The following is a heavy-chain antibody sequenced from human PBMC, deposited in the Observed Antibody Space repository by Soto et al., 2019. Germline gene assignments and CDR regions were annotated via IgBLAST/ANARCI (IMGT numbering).Heavy chain of an antibody. J-gene: IGHJ3*02. Sequence: GGSLRLSCAASGFTFSSYGMHWVRQAPGKGLEWVAVIWYDGSNKYYADSGKGRFTISRDNSKNTLHLQMNSLRAEDTAVYYCAHWGYYYGSGSYYTGDAFDIWGQGTMVTVSS. CDR1: GFTFSSYG. CDR2: IWYDGSNK. V-gene: IGHV3-33*01. D-gene: IGHD3-10*01. CDR3: AHWGYYYGSGSYYTGDAFDI.